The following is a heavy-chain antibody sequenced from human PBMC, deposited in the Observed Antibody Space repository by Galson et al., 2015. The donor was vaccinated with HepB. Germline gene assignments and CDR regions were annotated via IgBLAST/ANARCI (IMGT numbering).Heavy chain of an antibody. J-gene: IGHJ5*02. CDR1: GYTFTSYD. CDR2: MNPNSGNT. Sequence: SVKVSCKASGYTFTSYDINWVRQATGQGLEWMGWMNPNSGNTGYAQKFQGRVTMTRNTSISTAYMELSSLRSEDTAVYYCARGSLNTIPTTVSPGTFDPWGQGTLVTVSS. D-gene: IGHD4-11*01. CDR3: ARGSLNTIPTTVSPGTFDP. V-gene: IGHV1-8*01.